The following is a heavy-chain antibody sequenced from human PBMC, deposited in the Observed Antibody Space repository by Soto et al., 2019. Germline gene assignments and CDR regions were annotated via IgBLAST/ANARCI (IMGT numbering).Heavy chain of an antibody. J-gene: IGHJ5*02. CDR1: GGSISGGGYS. Sequence: SETLSLTCAVSGGSISGGGYSWSWIRQPPGKGLEWIGYIYHSGSTYYNPSLKSRVTISVDRAKNQCSLKLSSVTAADTAVYYCARGGYDILTGYGWFDPWGQGTLVTVSS. D-gene: IGHD3-9*01. CDR3: ARGGYDILTGYGWFDP. V-gene: IGHV4-30-2*01. CDR2: IYHSGST.